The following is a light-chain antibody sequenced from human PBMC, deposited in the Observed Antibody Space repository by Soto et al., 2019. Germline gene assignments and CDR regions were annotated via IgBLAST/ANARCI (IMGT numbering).Light chain of an antibody. V-gene: IGKV3-20*01. Sequence: EIVLTQSPGTLSLSPGERATLSCRASQSVSSSYLAWYQQKPGQPPRLLIYGASSRATGIPDRFSGSGSGTDFTLTISRLEPEDFAVFYCQHYDSLPITFGQGTRRETK. CDR2: GAS. CDR1: QSVSSSY. CDR3: QHYDSLPIT. J-gene: IGKJ5*01.